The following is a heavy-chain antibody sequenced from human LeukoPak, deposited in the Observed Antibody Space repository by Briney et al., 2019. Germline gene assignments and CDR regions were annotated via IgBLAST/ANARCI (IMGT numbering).Heavy chain of an antibody. J-gene: IGHJ3*02. CDR1: VFTFDDYA. Sequence: GGSLRLSCAASVFTFDDYAMYWVRQAPAKGLEWVSDISWNSGSIAYADSVKGRFTISRDNAKNSLYLQMNSLRAEDTALYYCAKGVRITMVRGAFDIWGQGTMVTVSS. CDR2: ISWNSGSI. D-gene: IGHD3-10*01. CDR3: AKGVRITMVRGAFDI. V-gene: IGHV3-9*01.